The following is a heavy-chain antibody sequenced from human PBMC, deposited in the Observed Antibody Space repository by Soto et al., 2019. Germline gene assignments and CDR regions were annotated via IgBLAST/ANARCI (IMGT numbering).Heavy chain of an antibody. CDR3: TIQGVPTLGGFYY. CDR2: IKSQAYGGTP. V-gene: IGHV3-49*04. CDR1: VFTFVDYA. D-gene: IGHD3-16*01. J-gene: IGHJ4*02. Sequence: PGWSLRLSCACSVFTFVDYAVSWVRQAPGKGLEWLGFIKSQAYGGTPDYAASVNGRFTISRDDSKSVAYLHMNSLKTEDTGVFYCTIQGVPTLGGFYYWGQGTLVTVSS.